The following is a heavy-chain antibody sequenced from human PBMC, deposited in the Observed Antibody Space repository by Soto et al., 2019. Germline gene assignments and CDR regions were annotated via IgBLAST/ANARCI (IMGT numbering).Heavy chain of an antibody. V-gene: IGHV3-49*03. CDR2: IRSRRYGGTP. J-gene: IGHJ4*02. Sequence: GGSLRLSCSGSGFTFGDYAVTWFRQTPGKGLECVGFIRSRRYGGTPDYATSVRGRFTISRDDSRGVAHLEMNSLNSDDTGVYYCATLTRNGRGSPLNCWGQGTPVTVSS. D-gene: IGHD1-1*01. CDR1: GFTFGDYA. CDR3: ATLTRNGRGSPLNC.